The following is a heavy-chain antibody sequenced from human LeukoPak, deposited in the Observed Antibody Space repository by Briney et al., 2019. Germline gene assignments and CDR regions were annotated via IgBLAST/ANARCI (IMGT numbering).Heavy chain of an antibody. CDR2: IYPGDSDT. D-gene: IGHD3-22*01. J-gene: IGHJ1*01. CDR3: ALYSDSSGYYFQH. V-gene: IGHV5-51*01. CDR1: NYSFINYW. Sequence: GESLKISCQGSNYSFINYWIGWVRQMPGKGLEWMGIIYPGDSDTKYSPSFQGQVTMSADKSISTAYLQWSSLKASDSAMYYCALYSDSSGYYFQHWGQGTLVTVSS.